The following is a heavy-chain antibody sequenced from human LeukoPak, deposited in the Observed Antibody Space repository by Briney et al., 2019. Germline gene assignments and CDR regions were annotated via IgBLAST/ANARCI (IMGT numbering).Heavy chain of an antibody. D-gene: IGHD6-13*01. Sequence: PGGSLRLSCAASGFTFSSYSMNWVRQAPGKGLEWVSSISSSSSYIYCADSVKGRFTISRDNAKNSLYLQMNSLRAEDTAVYYCARDHYSSSWYYFDYWGQGTLVTVSS. CDR3: ARDHYSSSWYYFDY. V-gene: IGHV3-21*01. CDR1: GFTFSSYS. CDR2: ISSSSSYI. J-gene: IGHJ4*02.